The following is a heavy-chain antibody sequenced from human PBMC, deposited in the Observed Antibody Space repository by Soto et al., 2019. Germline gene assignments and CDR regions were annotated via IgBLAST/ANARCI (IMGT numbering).Heavy chain of an antibody. J-gene: IGHJ3*02. CDR2: IIPILGIA. Sequence: GASVKVSCKASGGTFSSYTISWVRQAPGQGLEWMGRIIPILGIANYAQKFQGRVTITADKSTSTAYMELSSLRSEDTAVYYCARDAYNWNAAAAAFDIWGQGTMLPVSS. V-gene: IGHV1-69*04. CDR1: GGTFSSYT. D-gene: IGHD1-1*01. CDR3: ARDAYNWNAAAAAFDI.